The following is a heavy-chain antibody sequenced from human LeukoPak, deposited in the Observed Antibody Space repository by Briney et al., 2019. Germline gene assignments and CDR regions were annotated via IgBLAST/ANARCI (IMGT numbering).Heavy chain of an antibody. CDR1: GFVFSHYT. CDR3: ARDRNDYGGNSDY. Sequence: GGSLRLSCAVSGFVFSHYTMTWVRQGPGKGLEWVSSINGSGDATLYADSVMGRFTISRDNAKNTVSLQMNNLRAEDTAVYYCARDRNDYGGNSDYWGQGTLVTVSS. CDR2: INGSGDAT. J-gene: IGHJ4*02. D-gene: IGHD4-23*01. V-gene: IGHV3-23*01.